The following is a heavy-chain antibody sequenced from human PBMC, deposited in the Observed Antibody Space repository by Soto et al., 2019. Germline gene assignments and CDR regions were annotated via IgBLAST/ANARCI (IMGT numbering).Heavy chain of an antibody. CDR1: GGTFSSYA. J-gene: IGHJ5*02. CDR3: ARATRYYYDSSGYENWFDP. D-gene: IGHD3-22*01. V-gene: IGHV1-69*13. Sequence: SVKVSCKASGGTFSSYAISWVRPAPGQRLEWMGGIIPIFGTANYAQKFQGRVTITADESTSTAYMELSSLRSEDTAVYYCARATRYYYDSSGYENWFDPWGQGTLVTVSS. CDR2: IIPIFGTA.